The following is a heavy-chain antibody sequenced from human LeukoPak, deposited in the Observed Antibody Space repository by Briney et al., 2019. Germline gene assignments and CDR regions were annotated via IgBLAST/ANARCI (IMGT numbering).Heavy chain of an antibody. D-gene: IGHD5-24*01. CDR1: GGSISSYY. CDR2: IYTSGST. Sequence: SETLSLTCTVSGGSISSYYWSWIRQPAGKGLEWIGRIYTSGSTNYNPSLKSRVTMSVDTSKNQFSLKLSSVTAADTAVYYCAGTLDDYLSNWFDPWGQGTLVTVSS. J-gene: IGHJ5*02. CDR3: AGTLDDYLSNWFDP. V-gene: IGHV4-4*07.